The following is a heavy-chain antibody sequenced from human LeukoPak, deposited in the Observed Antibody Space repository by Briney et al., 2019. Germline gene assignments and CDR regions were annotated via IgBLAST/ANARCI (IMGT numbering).Heavy chain of an antibody. Sequence: PSETLSLTCTVSGGSISSGSYYWAWIRQPPGKGLEWIGSIYYSGSTNYNPSLKSRVTISVDTSKNQFSLKLSSVTAADTAVYYCARDLWEDETADYFDYWGQGTLVTVSS. D-gene: IGHD1-26*01. CDR1: GGSISSGSYY. CDR2: IYYSGST. V-gene: IGHV4-39*07. CDR3: ARDLWEDETADYFDY. J-gene: IGHJ4*02.